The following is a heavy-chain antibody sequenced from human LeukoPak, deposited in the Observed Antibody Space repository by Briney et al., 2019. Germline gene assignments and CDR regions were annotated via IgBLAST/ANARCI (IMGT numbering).Heavy chain of an antibody. CDR3: TRLVGYCSGGSCYPRFWFDP. J-gene: IGHJ5*02. CDR1: RFTFSGSA. Sequence: PGGSLRLSCAASRFTFSGSAIHWVRQASGKGLEWVGRIRSKANSYATAYAASVKGRFTISRDDSKNTAYLQMNSLRTEDTAVYYCTRLVGYCSGGSCYPRFWFDPWGQGTLVTVSS. CDR2: IRSKANSYAT. D-gene: IGHD2-15*01. V-gene: IGHV3-73*01.